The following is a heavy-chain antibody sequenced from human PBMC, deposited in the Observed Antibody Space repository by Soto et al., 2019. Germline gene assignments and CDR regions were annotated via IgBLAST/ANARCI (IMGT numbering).Heavy chain of an antibody. CDR3: ARPKFDPFNCGGDGYFFAS. V-gene: IGHV3-11*01. Sequence: SLRLSGEAAGFAFGDYYMGWIRQAPGRWLARVSYVHTGGAVKFYRESVKGRFTVSRDASKNTLYLQMNRLKVADTARYFCARPKFDPFNCGGDGYFFASSGQGTPVTVSS. CDR2: VHTGGAVK. J-gene: IGHJ4*02. D-gene: IGHD2-21*02. CDR1: GFAFGDYY.